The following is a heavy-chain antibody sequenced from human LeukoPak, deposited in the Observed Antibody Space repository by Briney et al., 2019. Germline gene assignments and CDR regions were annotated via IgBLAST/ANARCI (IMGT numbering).Heavy chain of an antibody. CDR1: GGSISSSSYY. Sequence: KPSETLSLTCTVSGGSISSSSYYWGWIRQPPGKGLEWVGSIYYSGSTYYNPSLKSRVIISVDTSKNQFSLKLSSVTAADTAVYYCASRSVLLWFGELFWGQGTLVTVSS. CDR3: ASRSVLLWFGELF. J-gene: IGHJ4*02. D-gene: IGHD3-10*01. CDR2: IYYSGST. V-gene: IGHV4-39*01.